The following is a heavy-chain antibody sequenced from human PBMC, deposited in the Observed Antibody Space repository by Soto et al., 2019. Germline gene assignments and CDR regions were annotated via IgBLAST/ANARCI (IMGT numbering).Heavy chain of an antibody. CDR2: SVPLSDRT. V-gene: IGHV1-69*01. D-gene: IGHD2-15*01. CDR3: ARKSGRDCHSGGGCFSLDV. Sequence: QVQLVQSGAEVKKPGSSLKVSCKVFGETLNSNPIGWVRQAPGQGLEWVGGSVPLSDRTNYAQELQGRVTVTADGSTSTVYMELSNLKSDDTAVYYCARKSGRDCHSGGGCFSLDVWGQGSLITVSS. J-gene: IGHJ4*02. CDR1: GETLNSNP.